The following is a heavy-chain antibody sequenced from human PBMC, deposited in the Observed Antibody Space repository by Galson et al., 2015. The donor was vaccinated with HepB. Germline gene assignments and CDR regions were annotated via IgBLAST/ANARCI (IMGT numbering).Heavy chain of an antibody. CDR3: ARLIFGFGENNWFDP. CDR1: GYTFTSYG. J-gene: IGHJ5*02. V-gene: IGHV1-18*01. D-gene: IGHD3-10*01. CDR2: ISAYNGNT. Sequence: SVKVSCKASGYTFTSYGISWVRQAPGQGLEWMGWISAYNGNTNYAQKLQGRVTMTTDTSTSTAYMELRSLRSDDTAVYYCARLIFGFGENNWFDPWGQGTLVTVSS.